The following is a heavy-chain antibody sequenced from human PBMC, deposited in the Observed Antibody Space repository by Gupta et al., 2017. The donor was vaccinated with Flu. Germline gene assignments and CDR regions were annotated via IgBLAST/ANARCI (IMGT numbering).Heavy chain of an antibody. Sequence: VQLLQSGPDVKTPGTAVRISCEASAYNFRNYYIHWVKQVPGGGLQWMGRIDTDDDDVKYAYDGHGRLTITADRSRKSGYMYLALLYCGNKAVSFCVRDRDDYQTSYYCDLWGQGTLVTVAS. V-gene: IGHV1-69-2*01. D-gene: IGHD3-10*01. CDR2: IDTDDDDV. J-gene: IGHJ4*02. CDR3: VRDRDDYQTSYYCDL. CDR1: AYNFRNYY.